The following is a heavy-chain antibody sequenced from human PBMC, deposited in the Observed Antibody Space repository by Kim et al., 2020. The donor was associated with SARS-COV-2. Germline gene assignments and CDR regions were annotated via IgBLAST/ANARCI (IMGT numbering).Heavy chain of an antibody. J-gene: IGHJ6*02. CDR2: IYYSGGA. D-gene: IGHD6-19*01. V-gene: IGHV4-59*01. CDR3: ARAQSGWFGNYYYYGIDV. CDR1: GGSISSYF. Sequence: SETLSLTCTVSGGSISSYFWSWIRQPPGKGLEWIGYIYYSGGASYNPSLKSRITISLDTSENHFSLKLNSVTAADTAVYYCARAQSGWFGNYYYYGIDVWGQGTTVTVSS.